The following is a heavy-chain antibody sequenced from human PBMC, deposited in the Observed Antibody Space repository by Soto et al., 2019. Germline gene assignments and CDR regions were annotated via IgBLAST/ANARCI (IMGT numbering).Heavy chain of an antibody. V-gene: IGHV1-18*01. D-gene: IGHD3-9*01. CDR2: ISAYSGNT. CDR3: ARGGPLRYFDWSKGENWFDP. CDR1: GYTFTSYG. Sequence: ASVKVSCKASGYTFTSYGISWVRQAPGQGLEWMGWISAYSGNTNYAQKLQGRVTMTTDTSTSTAYMELRSLRSDDTAVYYCARGGPLRYFDWSKGENWFDPWGQGTLVTVSS. J-gene: IGHJ5*02.